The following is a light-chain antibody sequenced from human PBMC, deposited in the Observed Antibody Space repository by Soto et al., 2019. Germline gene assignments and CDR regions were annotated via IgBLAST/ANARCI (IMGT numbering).Light chain of an antibody. CDR1: QSVSTN. Sequence: EIVMTQSPGTLSVCPCEGATLSCRAIQSVSTNLAWYQQKPGQAPRLLIYGASTRATGIPARFSGSGSGTEFTLAISGLQSEYSACYYCQPYSTWPTFGPGTKVEIK. CDR3: QPYSTWPT. J-gene: IGKJ3*01. CDR2: GAS. V-gene: IGKV3-15*01.